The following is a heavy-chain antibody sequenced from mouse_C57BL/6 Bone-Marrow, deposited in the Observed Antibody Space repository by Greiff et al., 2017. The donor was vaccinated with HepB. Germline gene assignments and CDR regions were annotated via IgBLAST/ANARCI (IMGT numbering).Heavy chain of an antibody. D-gene: IGHD2-5*01. CDR2: INYDGSST. Sequence: EVKVVESEGGLVQPGSSMKLSCTASGFTFSDYYMAWVRQVPEKGLEWVANINYDGSSTYYLDSLKSRFIISRDNAKNILYLQMSSLKSEDTATYYCAGAYYSNPAWFAYWGQGTLVTVSA. V-gene: IGHV5-16*01. J-gene: IGHJ3*01. CDR3: AGAYYSNPAWFAY. CDR1: GFTFSDYY.